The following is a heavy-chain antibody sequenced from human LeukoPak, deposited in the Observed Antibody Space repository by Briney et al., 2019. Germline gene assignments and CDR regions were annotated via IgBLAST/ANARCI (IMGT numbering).Heavy chain of an antibody. CDR2: INHSGST. J-gene: IGHJ5*02. CDR1: GGSFSGYY. CDR3: ARDVGRRGWFDP. D-gene: IGHD1-26*01. V-gene: IGHV4-34*01. Sequence: SETLSLTCAVYGGSFSGYYWSWIRQPPGKGLEWIGEINHSGSTYYNPSLKSRVTISVDTSKNQFSLKLSSVTAADTAVYYCARDVGRRGWFDPWGQGTLVTVSS.